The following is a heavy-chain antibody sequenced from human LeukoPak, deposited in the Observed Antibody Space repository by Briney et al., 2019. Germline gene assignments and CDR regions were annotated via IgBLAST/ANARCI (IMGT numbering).Heavy chain of an antibody. Sequence: GGSLRLSCLASGFSFNSYTMNWVREAPGKGLEWVSTISPGVSGYTWYAESVKGRFTISRDNPENSLYLQMDSLRADDTAVYYCVRDVSRRIGMDVWGQGTTVTVSS. CDR1: GFSFNSYT. CDR2: ISPGVSGYT. CDR3: VRDVSRRIGMDV. V-gene: IGHV3-21*06. J-gene: IGHJ6*02. D-gene: IGHD2/OR15-2a*01.